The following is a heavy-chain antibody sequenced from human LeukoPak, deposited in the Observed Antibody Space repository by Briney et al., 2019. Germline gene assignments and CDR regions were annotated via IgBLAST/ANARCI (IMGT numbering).Heavy chain of an antibody. CDR3: ARDAQRGFDYSNSLRY. D-gene: IGHD4-11*01. CDR1: GFIFSHYG. Sequence: GGSLRLSCAASGFIFSHYGFHWVRQAQGKGLEWVAVIWSDGSNKFYGDSVKGRFAISRDDSQKTVFLHMNSLRVEDTAIYFCARDAQRGFDYSNSLRYWGQGILVTVSS. J-gene: IGHJ4*02. V-gene: IGHV3-33*01. CDR2: IWSDGSNK.